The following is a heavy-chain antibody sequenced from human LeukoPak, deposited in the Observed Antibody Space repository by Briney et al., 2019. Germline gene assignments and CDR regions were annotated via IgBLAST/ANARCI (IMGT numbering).Heavy chain of an antibody. J-gene: IGHJ4*02. V-gene: IGHV3-23*01. CDR2: ISGSGGST. Sequence: PGGSLRLSCAASGFTFSSYAMSWVRQAPGKGLEWVSAISGSGGSTCYADSVKGRFTISRDNPKNTLYLQMNSLRAEDTAVYYCAKGRSSSRDYWGQGTLVTVSS. CDR1: GFTFSSYA. CDR3: AKGRSSSRDY.